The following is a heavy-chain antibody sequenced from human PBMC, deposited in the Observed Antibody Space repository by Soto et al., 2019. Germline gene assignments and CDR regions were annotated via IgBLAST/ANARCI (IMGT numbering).Heavy chain of an antibody. D-gene: IGHD1-1*01. CDR3: ARDTRLGTLGY. CDR1: GFTFSSYG. Sequence: GGSLRLSCAASGFTFSSYGMHWVRQAPGKGLEWVAVIWYDGSNKYYADSVKGRFTISRDNSKNTLYLQMNSLRAEDTAVYYCARDTRLGTLGYWGQGTLVTVSS. V-gene: IGHV3-33*01. J-gene: IGHJ4*02. CDR2: IWYDGSNK.